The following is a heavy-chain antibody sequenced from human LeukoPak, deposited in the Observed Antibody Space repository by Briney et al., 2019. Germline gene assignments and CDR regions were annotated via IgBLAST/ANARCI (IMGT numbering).Heavy chain of an antibody. CDR2: ISYDGSNK. CDR3: AKDLGYCSGNRCLATDY. D-gene: IGHD2-15*01. V-gene: IGHV3-30*18. Sequence: GGSLRLSCAASGFTFSSCWMHWVRQAPGKGLEWVAVISYDGSNKYYADSVKGRFTISRDNSKNTLYLQMNSLRAEDTAVYYCAKDLGYCSGNRCLATDYWGQGTLVTVSS. CDR1: GFTFSSCW. J-gene: IGHJ4*02.